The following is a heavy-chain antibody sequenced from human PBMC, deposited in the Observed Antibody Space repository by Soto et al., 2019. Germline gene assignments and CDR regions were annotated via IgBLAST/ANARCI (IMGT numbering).Heavy chain of an antibody. Sequence: SETLSLTWALSRFSLTRGNWCTFVRQSPRSGLQYIGEIVLYGSAKYYPSLTRRVAMSVDTSRNQFSLKLTSVNAADTAVYFCVRHVYDTRLNDMYFDFWGPGALVTVSS. CDR2: IVLYGSA. J-gene: IGHJ4*02. CDR1: RFSLTRGNW. D-gene: IGHD3-22*01. V-gene: IGHV4-4*02. CDR3: VRHVYDTRLNDMYFDF.